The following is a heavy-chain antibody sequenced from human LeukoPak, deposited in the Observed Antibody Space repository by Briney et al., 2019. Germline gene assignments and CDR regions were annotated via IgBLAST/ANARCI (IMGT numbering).Heavy chain of an antibody. Sequence: GGSLRLSCAASGFTFSSYSMNWVRQAPGKGLEWVSSISSSSSYIYYADSAKGRFTISRDNAKNSLYLQMNSLRAEDTAVYYCARYCSSTSCSSYYYYYMDVWGKGTTVTVSS. D-gene: IGHD2-2*01. V-gene: IGHV3-21*01. CDR3: ARYCSSTSCSSYYYYYMDV. CDR1: GFTFSSYS. CDR2: ISSSSSYI. J-gene: IGHJ6*03.